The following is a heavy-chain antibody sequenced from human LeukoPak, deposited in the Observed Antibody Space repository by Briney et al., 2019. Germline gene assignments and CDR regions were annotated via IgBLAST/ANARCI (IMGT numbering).Heavy chain of an antibody. CDR2: IFYSGST. D-gene: IGHD5-12*01. CDR1: GGSISSSSFY. CDR3: ARHSRSGYSDYESAFDI. V-gene: IGHV4-39*01. J-gene: IGHJ3*02. Sequence: SETLSLTCTVSGGSISSSSFYWDWIRQPTGKGLESIGTIFYSGSTYYNPSLKSRITISVDTSKNQFSLKLSSVTAADTAVYYCARHSRSGYSDYESAFDIWGQGTMVIVSS.